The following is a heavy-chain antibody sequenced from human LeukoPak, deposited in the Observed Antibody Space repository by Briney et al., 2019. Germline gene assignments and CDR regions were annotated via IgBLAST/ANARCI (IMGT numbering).Heavy chain of an antibody. V-gene: IGHV3-7*01. Sequence: GGPLRLSCAASGFTFSSYWMSWVRQAPGKGLEWVANIKPDGSEIYYVDSVKGRFTISRDNSKNTLYLQMNSLRAEDTAVYYCARDLGWFDPWGQGTLVTVSS. J-gene: IGHJ5*02. CDR3: ARDLGWFDP. CDR2: IKPDGSEI. CDR1: GFTFSSYW.